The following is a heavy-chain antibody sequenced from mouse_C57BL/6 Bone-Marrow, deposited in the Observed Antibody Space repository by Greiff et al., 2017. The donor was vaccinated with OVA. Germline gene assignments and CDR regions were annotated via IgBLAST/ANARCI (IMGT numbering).Heavy chain of an antibody. D-gene: IGHD2-4*01. CDR3: ARESYDYPYYFDY. Sequence: QVQLQQPGAELVRPGSSVKLSCKASGYTFTSYWMHWVKQRPIQGLEWIGNIDPSDSETHYNQKFKDKATLTVDKSSSTAYRQLSSLTSEDSAVYYCARESYDYPYYFDYWGQGTTLTVSS. V-gene: IGHV1-52*01. J-gene: IGHJ2*01. CDR2: IDPSDSET. CDR1: GYTFTSYW.